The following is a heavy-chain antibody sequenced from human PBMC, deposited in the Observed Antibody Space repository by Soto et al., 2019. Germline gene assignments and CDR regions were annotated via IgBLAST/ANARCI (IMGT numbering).Heavy chain of an antibody. CDR1: GFTFSSYA. Sequence: EVQLLESGGGLVQPGGSLRLSCAASGFTFSSYAMSWVRQAPGKGLEWVSGISGSGGSTYYADSVKGRFTISRDNSKNTLYVQMNSLRADDTAVFYCARGRWVRHSASYYLDYWGQGTLVTVSS. J-gene: IGHJ4*02. V-gene: IGHV3-23*01. D-gene: IGHD3-10*01. CDR3: ARGRWVRHSASYYLDY. CDR2: ISGSGGST.